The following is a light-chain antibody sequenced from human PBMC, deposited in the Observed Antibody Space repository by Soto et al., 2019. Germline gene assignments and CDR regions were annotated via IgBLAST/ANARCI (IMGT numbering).Light chain of an antibody. Sequence: QPVLTQPPSVSGAPRQRVSISFSGATSNIGNNTVNWYQQLPGKAPKLLIYFDDLIPSGVSDRFSGSKSGTSASLGISGLQSEDEADYYCAAWDDSLNVVLFGGGTKVTVL. CDR3: AAWDDSLNVVL. CDR2: FDD. J-gene: IGLJ2*01. V-gene: IGLV1-36*01. CDR1: TSNIGNNT.